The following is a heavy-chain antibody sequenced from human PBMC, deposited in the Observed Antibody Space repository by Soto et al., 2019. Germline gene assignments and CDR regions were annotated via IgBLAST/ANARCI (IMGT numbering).Heavy chain of an antibody. CDR3: AREGHCSGGSCYSGLSYYYGMDV. D-gene: IGHD2-15*01. CDR1: GGTFSSYA. Sequence: QVQLVQSGAEVKKPGSSVKVSCKASGGTFSSYAISWVRQAPGQGREWMGGIIPIFGTANYAQKFQGRVTMTADKYTSTAYMELSSLRSEDTAVYYCAREGHCSGGSCYSGLSYYYGMDVWGQGPTVTVSS. CDR2: IIPIFGTA. V-gene: IGHV1-69*06. J-gene: IGHJ6*02.